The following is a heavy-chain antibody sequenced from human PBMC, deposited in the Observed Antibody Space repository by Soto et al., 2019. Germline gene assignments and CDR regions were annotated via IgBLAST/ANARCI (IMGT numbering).Heavy chain of an antibody. V-gene: IGHV1-3*01. J-gene: IGHJ4*02. CDR3: ARDQDSGSYHYRALEY. CDR1: GYTFTSYS. D-gene: IGHD1-26*01. CDR2: INAGNGNT. Sequence: ASVKVSCKASGYTFTSYSMHWVRQAPGQRLEWMGWINAGNGNTKYSQKFQDRVTITRDTSASTAYMELSSLRGEDTAVYYCARDQDSGSYHYRALEYWGQGTVVTVPQ.